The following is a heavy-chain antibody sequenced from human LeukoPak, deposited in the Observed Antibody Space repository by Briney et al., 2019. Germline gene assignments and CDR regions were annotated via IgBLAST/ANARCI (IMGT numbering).Heavy chain of an antibody. D-gene: IGHD6-13*01. CDR2: ISWNSGSI. V-gene: IGHV3-9*03. CDR3: AKQSSSWYSFDY. CDR1: GFTFTTFW. Sequence: GGSLRLSCVASGFTFTTFWMAWVRQAPGKGLEWVSGISWNSGSIGYADSVKGRFTISRDNAKNSLYLQMNSLRAEDMALYYCAKQSSSWYSFDYWGQGTLVTVSS. J-gene: IGHJ4*02.